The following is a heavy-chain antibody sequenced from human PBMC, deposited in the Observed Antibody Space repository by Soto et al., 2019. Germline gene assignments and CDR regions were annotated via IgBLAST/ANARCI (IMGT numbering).Heavy chain of an antibody. CDR2: IYHTGTT. J-gene: IGHJ5*01. CDR3: AERGDGNHRLDS. D-gene: IGHD3-10*01. V-gene: IGHV4-4*02. Sequence: PSETLSLTCAVSGGSISRSYWWSWVRQPPGKGLEWIGEIYHTGTTSYNPSLNSRVTISLDKSKNQFSLKLSSLTAADTAVYYCAERGDGNHRLDSWGQGTLVTVSS. CDR1: GGSISRSYW.